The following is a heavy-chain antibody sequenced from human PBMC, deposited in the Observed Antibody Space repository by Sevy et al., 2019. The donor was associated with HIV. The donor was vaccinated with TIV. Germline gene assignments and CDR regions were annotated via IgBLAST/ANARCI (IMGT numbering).Heavy chain of an antibody. CDR3: ARDACSGGSCYSFDYYYGMDV. Sequence: GGSLRLSCAASGFTFSDYYMSWIRQAPGKGLEWVSYISSSGSTIYYAHSVKGRFTISRDNAKNSLYLQMNSLRSEDTAVYYCARDACSGGSCYSFDYYYGMDVWGQGTTVTVSS. CDR1: GFTFSDYY. V-gene: IGHV3-11*01. J-gene: IGHJ6*02. D-gene: IGHD2-15*01. CDR2: ISSSGSTI.